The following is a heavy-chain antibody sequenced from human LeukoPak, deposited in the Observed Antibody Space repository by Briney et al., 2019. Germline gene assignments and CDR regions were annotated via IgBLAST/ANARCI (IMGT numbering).Heavy chain of an antibody. J-gene: IGHJ4*02. CDR2: IWYDGSNK. CDR3: ASGYSYGYGLDY. Sequence: GGTLRLSCAASGFTFSSYGMLWVRQAPGKGLEWVAVIWYDGSNKYYADSVKGRFTISRDNSKNTLYLQMNSLRAEDTAVYYCASGYSYGYGLDYWGQGTLVTVSS. D-gene: IGHD5-18*01. V-gene: IGHV3-33*01. CDR1: GFTFSSYG.